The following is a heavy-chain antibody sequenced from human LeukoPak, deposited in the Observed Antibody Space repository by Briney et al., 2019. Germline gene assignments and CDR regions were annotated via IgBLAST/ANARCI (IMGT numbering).Heavy chain of an antibody. CDR1: GYTFTSYA. CDR3: ARDHPTKNNWFDP. V-gene: IGHV1-18*01. CDR2: ISAYNGNT. Sequence: ASVKVSCKASGYTFTSYAMHWVRQAPGQGLEWMGWISAYNGNTNYAQKLQGRVTMTTDTSTSTAYMELRSLRSDDTAVYYCARDHPTKNNWFDPWGQGTLVTVSS. J-gene: IGHJ5*02.